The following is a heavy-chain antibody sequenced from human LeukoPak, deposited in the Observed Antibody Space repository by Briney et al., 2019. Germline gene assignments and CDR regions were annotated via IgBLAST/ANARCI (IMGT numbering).Heavy chain of an antibody. Sequence: GGSLRLSCAASGFTFSSYDMRWVRQAPGKGGEGGSDISGSGGSTYYPVSVKGRFTISRDNSKNTLYLQMTSLRAEDTAVYYCAKFGIITMVRGAHDGYFDYWGQGTLVTVSS. CDR3: AKFGIITMVRGAHDGYFDY. CDR2: ISGSGGST. J-gene: IGHJ4*02. V-gene: IGHV3-23*01. CDR1: GFTFSSYD. D-gene: IGHD3-10*01.